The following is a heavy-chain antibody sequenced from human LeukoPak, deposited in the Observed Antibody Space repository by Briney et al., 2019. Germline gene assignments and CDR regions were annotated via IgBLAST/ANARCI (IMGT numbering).Heavy chain of an antibody. CDR1: GFTFTSSA. CDR3: AHPSGSLDDAFDI. D-gene: IGHD1-26*01. V-gene: IGHV1-58*01. CDR2: IVVGSGNT. Sequence: AASVKVSCKASGFTFTSSAVQWVRQARGQRLEWIGWIVVGSGNTNYAQKFQERVTITRDMSTSTAYMELSSLRSEDTAVYHCAHPSGSLDDAFDIWGQGTMVTVSS. J-gene: IGHJ3*02.